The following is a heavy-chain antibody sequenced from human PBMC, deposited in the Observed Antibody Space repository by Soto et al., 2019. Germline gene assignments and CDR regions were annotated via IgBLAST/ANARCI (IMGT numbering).Heavy chain of an antibody. CDR1: GYNFKTYW. CDR2: IYPGDSDT. V-gene: IGHV5-51*01. CDR3: GRHAYHAFDM. Sequence: GESLKISCKGFGYNFKTYWIAWVRQMPGQGLEWMGIIYPGDSDTTYSPSFQGQVTISVDKTISTAYLQLSSLKASDTAMYYCGRHAYHAFDMWGQGTMVIVSS. J-gene: IGHJ3*02.